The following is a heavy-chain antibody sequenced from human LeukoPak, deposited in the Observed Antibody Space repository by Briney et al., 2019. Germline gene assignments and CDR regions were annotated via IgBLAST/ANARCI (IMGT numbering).Heavy chain of an antibody. D-gene: IGHD1-26*01. CDR1: GGSISGYY. J-gene: IGHJ4*02. Sequence: PSETLSLTCSVSGGSISGYYWSWIRQPPGQGLEWIGYIYYSGSANYNPSLKSRVIISRDTSKNQFSLNLSSVTAADTAVYYCARQGADTGTYYGHFDYWGQGTLVTVSS. V-gene: IGHV4-59*08. CDR3: ARQGADTGTYYGHFDY. CDR2: IYYSGSA.